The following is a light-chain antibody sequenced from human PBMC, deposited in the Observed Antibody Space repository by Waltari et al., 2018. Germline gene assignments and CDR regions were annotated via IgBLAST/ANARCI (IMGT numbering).Light chain of an antibody. V-gene: IGKV1-5*03. J-gene: IGKJ2*01. Sequence: DIQMTQSPSTLSASVGDRVTITCRASRRIVNWLAWYQQKPGKAPKLLIYKASNLESGVPSRFSGSGSGTEFTLTINSLQPDDFATYCCQQYNSNLYTFGQGTKLEIK. CDR3: QQYNSNLYT. CDR2: KAS. CDR1: RRIVNW.